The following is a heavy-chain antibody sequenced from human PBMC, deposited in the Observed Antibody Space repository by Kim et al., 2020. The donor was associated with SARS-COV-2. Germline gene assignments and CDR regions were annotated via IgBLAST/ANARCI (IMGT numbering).Heavy chain of an antibody. CDR1: GFTFSNAW. CDR3: TTEFYSSGWRFDY. V-gene: IGHV3-15*01. Sequence: GGSLRLSCATSGFTFSNAWMSWVRQAPGKGLEWFGRIKSKTDGGTTDYAAPVKGRFTISRDDSKNTLYLQMNSLKTEDTAVYYCTTEFYSSGWRFDYWGQRALVTVSS. CDR2: IKSKTDGGTT. J-gene: IGHJ4*02. D-gene: IGHD6-19*01.